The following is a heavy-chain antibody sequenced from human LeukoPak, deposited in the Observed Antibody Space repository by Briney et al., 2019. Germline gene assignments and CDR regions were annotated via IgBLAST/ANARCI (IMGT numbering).Heavy chain of an antibody. CDR2: IYYSGST. Sequence: SETLSLTCTVSGGSISSSSYYWSWIRQPPGKGLEWIGSIYYSGSTYYNPSLKSRVTISVDTSKNQFSLKLGSVTAADTAVYYCARTTYYYDSSGYRDYWGQGTLVTVSS. V-gene: IGHV4-39*01. J-gene: IGHJ4*02. CDR3: ARTTYYYDSSGYRDY. CDR1: GGSISSSSYY. D-gene: IGHD3-22*01.